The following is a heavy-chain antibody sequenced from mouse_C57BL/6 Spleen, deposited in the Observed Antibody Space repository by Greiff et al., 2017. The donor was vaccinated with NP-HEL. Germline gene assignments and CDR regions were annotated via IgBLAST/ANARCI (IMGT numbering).Heavy chain of an antibody. CDR1: GFTFSSYG. V-gene: IGHV5-6*01. J-gene: IGHJ2*01. CDR2: ISSGGSYT. CDR3: AREGTVVATNYFDY. D-gene: IGHD1-1*01. Sequence: EVMLVESGGDLVKPGGSLKLSCAASGFTFSSYGMSWVRQTPDQRLEWVATISSGGSYTYYPDSVKGRFTISRDNAKNTLYLQMSSLKSEDTAMYYCAREGTVVATNYFDYWGQGTTLTVSS.